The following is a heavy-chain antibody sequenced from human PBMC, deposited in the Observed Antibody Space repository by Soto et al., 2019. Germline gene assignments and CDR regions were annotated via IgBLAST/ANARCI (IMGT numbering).Heavy chain of an antibody. Sequence: GASVNVSCKASGYTFTSYAMHWVRQAPGQRLEWMGWINAGNGNTKYSQKFQGRVTITRDTSASTAYMELSSLRSEDTAVYYCARAWVVVTAPDYWGQGTLVTVS. CDR1: GYTFTSYA. CDR3: ARAWVVVTAPDY. V-gene: IGHV1-3*01. J-gene: IGHJ4*02. CDR2: INAGNGNT. D-gene: IGHD2-21*02.